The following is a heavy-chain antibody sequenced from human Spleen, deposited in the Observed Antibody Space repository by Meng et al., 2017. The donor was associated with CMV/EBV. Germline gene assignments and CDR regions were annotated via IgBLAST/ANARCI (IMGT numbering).Heavy chain of an antibody. CDR2: ITSSGGTT. V-gene: IGHV3-23*01. Sequence: GGSLRLSCAVSGFTFSNYAMSWVRQAPGKGLEWVSGITSSGGTTYYADSVKGRFTISRDGSKNSLYLQMNSLRAEDTAVYYCAKGPHYSSYFPTLPFFDYWGQGALVTVSS. D-gene: IGHD4-11*01. CDR3: AKGPHYSSYFPTLPFFDY. J-gene: IGHJ4*02. CDR1: GFTFSNYA.